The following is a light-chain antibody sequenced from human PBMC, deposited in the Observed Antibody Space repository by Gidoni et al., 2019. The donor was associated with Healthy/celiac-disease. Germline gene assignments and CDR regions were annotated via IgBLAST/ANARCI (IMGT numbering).Light chain of an antibody. CDR3: SSYTSSSTNWV. J-gene: IGLJ3*02. Sequence: QSALTQPASVSGSPGQSITISCTGTSSDVGGYNYVYWYQQHPGKAPKLMIYDVSNRPSGVSNRFSGSKSGNTASLTISGLQAEDEADYYCSSYTSSSTNWVFGGGTKLTVL. CDR2: DVS. CDR1: SSDVGGYNY. V-gene: IGLV2-14*01.